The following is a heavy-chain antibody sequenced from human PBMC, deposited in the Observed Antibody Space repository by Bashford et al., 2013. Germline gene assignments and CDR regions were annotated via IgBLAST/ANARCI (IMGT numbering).Heavy chain of an antibody. CDR1: GYSVFQRTR. CDR2: IYPGNSDT. Sequence: ESLKISCKGSGYSVFQRTRIGWVAPDARETAWSGWGVIYPGNSDTRYSPSFQGQVTISADKSISTAHVQWSSLKASDTAIYYCARQSAGGVDYWGQGTLVTVSS. V-gene: IGHV5-51*01. J-gene: IGHJ4*02. D-gene: IGHD2-8*02. CDR3: ARQSAGGVDY.